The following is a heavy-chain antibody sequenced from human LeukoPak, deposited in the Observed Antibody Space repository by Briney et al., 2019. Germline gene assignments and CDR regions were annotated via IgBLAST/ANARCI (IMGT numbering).Heavy chain of an antibody. Sequence: PSETLSLTCAVYGGSFSGYYWSWVRQAPGKGLEWVANINQDGTEKYYVDSVKGRFTISRDNAKNSLYLQMNSLRAEDTAVYYCARYCSGGSCFDYWGQGTLVTVSS. CDR2: INQDGTEK. CDR1: GGSFSGYY. CDR3: ARYCSGGSCFDY. V-gene: IGHV3-7*03. J-gene: IGHJ4*02. D-gene: IGHD2-15*01.